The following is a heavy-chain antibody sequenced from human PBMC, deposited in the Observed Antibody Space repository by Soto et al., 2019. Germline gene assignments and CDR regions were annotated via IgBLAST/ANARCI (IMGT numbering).Heavy chain of an antibody. V-gene: IGHV4-31*03. D-gene: IGHD2-8*01. CDR3: ASSCTNGVCYSPDAFDI. CDR2: IYYSGST. CDR1: GGSISSGGYY. J-gene: IGHJ3*02. Sequence: PSETLSLTCTVSGGSISSGGYYWSWIRQHPGKGLEWIGYIYYSGSTYYNPSLKSRVTISVDTSKNQFSLKLSSVTAADTAVYFCASSCTNGVCYSPDAFDIWGQGTMVTVSS.